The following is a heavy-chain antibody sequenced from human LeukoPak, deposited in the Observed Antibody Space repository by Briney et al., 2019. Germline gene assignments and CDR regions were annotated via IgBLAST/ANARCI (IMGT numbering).Heavy chain of an antibody. CDR2: INPNSGGT. V-gene: IGHV1-2*02. J-gene: IGHJ6*02. CDR3: ARSYDPSYYYYGMDV. CDR1: GNTFTGYY. Sequence: ASVKVSCKASGNTFTGYYMHWVRQAPGQGLEWMGWINPNSGGTNYAQKFQGRVTMTRDTSISTAYMELSRLRSDDTAVYYCARSYDPSYYYYGMDVWGQGTTVTVSS. D-gene: IGHD5-12*01.